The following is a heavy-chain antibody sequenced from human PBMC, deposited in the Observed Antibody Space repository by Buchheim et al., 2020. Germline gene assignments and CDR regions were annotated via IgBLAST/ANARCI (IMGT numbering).Heavy chain of an antibody. D-gene: IGHD5-18*01. V-gene: IGHV4-34*01. J-gene: IGHJ4*02. CDR2: INHSGST. Sequence: QVQLQQWGAGLLKPSETLSLTCAVYGGSFSGYYWSWIRQPPGKGLEWIGEINHSGSTNYNPSLKSRVTISVDTSKNQVSLKLSSVTAADTAVYYCARGRPKLSAGYSYGSYYFDYWGQGTL. CDR3: ARGRPKLSAGYSYGSYYFDY. CDR1: GGSFSGYY.